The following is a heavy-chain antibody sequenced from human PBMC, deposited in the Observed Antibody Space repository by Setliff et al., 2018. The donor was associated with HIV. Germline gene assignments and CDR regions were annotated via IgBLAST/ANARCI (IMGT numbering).Heavy chain of an antibody. J-gene: IGHJ4*02. CDR2: ISAGGDTI. Sequence: SGGSLRLSCAASGFRFSDYYMNWIRQAPGKGLEWVSCISAGGDTIYYADSVKGRFTISRDNTKNSLYLQMNSLRDEDTAVYYCARGEPTILVVPAAFFDYWGQGTLVTVSS. D-gene: IGHD2-2*01. V-gene: IGHV3-11*04. CDR3: ARGEPTILVVPAAFFDY. CDR1: GFRFSDYY.